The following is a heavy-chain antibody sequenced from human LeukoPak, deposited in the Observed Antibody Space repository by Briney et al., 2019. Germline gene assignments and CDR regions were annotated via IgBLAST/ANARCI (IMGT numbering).Heavy chain of an antibody. D-gene: IGHD1-26*01. CDR2: ISYDGSNK. Sequence: GRSLRLSCAASGFTFSSYGMHWVRQAPGKGLEWVAVISYDGSNKYYADSVKGRFTISRDSSKNTLYLQKNSLRAEDTAVYYCAKSGEELAFDYWGQGTLVTVSS. V-gene: IGHV3-30*18. CDR1: GFTFSSYG. CDR3: AKSGEELAFDY. J-gene: IGHJ4*02.